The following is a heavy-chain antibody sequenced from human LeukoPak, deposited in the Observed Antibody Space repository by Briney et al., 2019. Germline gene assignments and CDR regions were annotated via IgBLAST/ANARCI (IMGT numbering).Heavy chain of an antibody. J-gene: IGHJ4*02. V-gene: IGHV4-30-4*01. Sequence: PSQTLSLTCTVSGGSISSDDYYWSWIRQPPGKGLEWIGYFFYSGSSYYNQSLKSRVTMSVDTSKNQFSLKLSSVTAADTAVYYCARVPRWAYYFDYWGQGTLVTVSS. CDR3: ARVPRWAYYFDY. D-gene: IGHD1-26*01. CDR2: FFYSGSS. CDR1: GGSISSDDYY.